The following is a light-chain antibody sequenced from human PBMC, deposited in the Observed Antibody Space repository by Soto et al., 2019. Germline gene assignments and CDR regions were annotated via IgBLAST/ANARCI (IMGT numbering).Light chain of an antibody. V-gene: IGKV1-5*03. Sequence: DLQIAQSPSTLSGSVGDRVTITCRASQTISSWLAWYQQKPGKAPKLLIYKAPTLKSGVPSRFSGSGSGTEFTLTISSLQPDDFATYYCQHYNSYSEAFGQGTKVDIK. CDR3: QHYNSYSEA. CDR2: KAP. J-gene: IGKJ1*01. CDR1: QTISSW.